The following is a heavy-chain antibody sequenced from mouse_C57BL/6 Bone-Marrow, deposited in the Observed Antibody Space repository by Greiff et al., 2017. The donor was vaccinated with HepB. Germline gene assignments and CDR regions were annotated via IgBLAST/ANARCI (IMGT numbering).Heavy chain of an antibody. Sequence: VHLVESGAELARPGASVKLSCKASGYTFTSYGISWVKQRTGQGLEWIGEIYPRSGNTYYNEKFKGKATLTADKSSSTAYMELRSLTSEDSAVYFCARTGDYYPDYWGQGTTLTVSS. CDR1: GYTFTSYG. CDR2: IYPRSGNT. CDR3: ARTGDYYPDY. V-gene: IGHV1-81*01. J-gene: IGHJ2*01.